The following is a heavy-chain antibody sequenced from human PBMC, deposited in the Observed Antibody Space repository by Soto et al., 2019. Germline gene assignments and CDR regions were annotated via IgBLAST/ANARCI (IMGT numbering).Heavy chain of an antibody. D-gene: IGHD2-21*02. CDR1: GFTFSGYA. CDR2: ISYDGSNK. J-gene: IGHJ1*01. Sequence: GGALRLSCAASGFTFSGYAMHLVRQAPGKGLEWVAVISYDGSNKYYADSVKGRFTISRDNSKNTLYLQMNSLRAEDTAVYYCAREVYCGGDCYPLYFQHWGQGTLVTVSS. CDR3: AREVYCGGDCYPLYFQH. V-gene: IGHV3-30-3*01.